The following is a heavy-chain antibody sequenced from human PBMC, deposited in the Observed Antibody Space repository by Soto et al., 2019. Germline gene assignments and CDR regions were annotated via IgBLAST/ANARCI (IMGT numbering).Heavy chain of an antibody. Sequence: SGPTLVNPTQTLTLTCTFSGFSLNTGGVGVGWIRQPPGKALEWLAVIFWDDDKRYSPSLKSRLTIFKDTSKNQVVLLMTNMDTVDTVKYYCAHRMGKYNLWNVCYLDFWG. CDR1: GFSLNTGGVG. D-gene: IGHD2-21*01. CDR3: AHRMGKYNLWNVCYLDF. J-gene: IGHJ4*03. V-gene: IGHV2-5*02. CDR2: IFWDDDK.